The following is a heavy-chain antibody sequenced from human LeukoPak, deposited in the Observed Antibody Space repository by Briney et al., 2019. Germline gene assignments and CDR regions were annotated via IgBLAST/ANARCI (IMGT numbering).Heavy chain of an antibody. CDR2: IGGSGGGA. CDR3: AKIGRRYDFWTGYYEEEVDYMDV. Sequence: GGSLRLSCAASGFTFSLYGMSWVRQAPGKGLEWVAGIGGSGGGAYYAEALTGRSTISRDNSKNTLYLQMNSLRAEDTAVYYCAKIGRRYDFWTGYYEEEVDYMDVWGKGTTVTVSS. J-gene: IGHJ6*03. D-gene: IGHD3-3*01. V-gene: IGHV3-23*01. CDR1: GFTFSLYG.